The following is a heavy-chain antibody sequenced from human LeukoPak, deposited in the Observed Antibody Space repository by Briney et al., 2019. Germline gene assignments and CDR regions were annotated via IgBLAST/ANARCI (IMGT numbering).Heavy chain of an antibody. CDR3: ASHYGSGDY. Sequence: PGGSLRLSCTASGFTFSNYGMHWVRQAPGKGLEWVAFVRYDESTKFYADSVKGRFTISRDNAKNSLYLQMNSLRAEDTAVYYCASHYGSGDYWGQGTLVTVSS. CDR1: GFTFSNYG. J-gene: IGHJ4*02. D-gene: IGHD3-10*01. CDR2: VRYDESTK. V-gene: IGHV3-30*02.